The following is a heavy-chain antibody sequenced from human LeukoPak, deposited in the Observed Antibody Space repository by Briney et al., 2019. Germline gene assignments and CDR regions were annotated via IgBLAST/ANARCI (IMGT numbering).Heavy chain of an antibody. J-gene: IGHJ1*01. CDR3: ARGGYYDSSGYYYVGYFHH. V-gene: IGHV3-30*03. Sequence: GGSLRLSCAASGFTFSSYGMHWVRQAPGKGLEWVAVISYDGSNKYYADSVKGRFTISRDNAKNSLYVQMNSLRAEDTAVYYCARGGYYDSSGYYYVGYFHHWGQGTLVTVSS. CDR1: GFTFSSYG. CDR2: ISYDGSNK. D-gene: IGHD3-22*01.